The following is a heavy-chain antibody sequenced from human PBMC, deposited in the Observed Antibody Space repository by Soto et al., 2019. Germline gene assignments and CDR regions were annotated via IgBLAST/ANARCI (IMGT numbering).Heavy chain of an antibody. J-gene: IGHJ3*02. CDR1: GASISTYY. D-gene: IGHD4-4*01. V-gene: IGHV4-4*07. CDR3: ANDYTNYGVCDI. Sequence: SETLSLTCTVSGASISTYYWTWIRQPAGRGLEWIGHIYTSGYTNQITNYNPSLKSRVTMSVDTSKNQFSLKLSSVTAADTAVYYCANDYTNYGVCDIWGQGTMVTVSS. CDR2: IYTSGYTNQIT.